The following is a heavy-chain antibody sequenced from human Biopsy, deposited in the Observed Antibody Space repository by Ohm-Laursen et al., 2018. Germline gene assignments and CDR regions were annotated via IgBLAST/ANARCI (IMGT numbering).Heavy chain of an antibody. CDR3: VSIFHTNNERRPFDM. CDR1: GVSIRGYY. Sequence: GTLSLTCAVSGVSIRGYYWSWVRRPAGRGLEWIGRVYVGGSNNYNPSLRSRVSLSVDTSKNQFSLMLSGVTAADTAVYYCVSIFHTNNERRPFDMWGQGTMVAVSA. V-gene: IGHV4-4*07. J-gene: IGHJ3*02. CDR2: VYVGGSN. D-gene: IGHD2-21*01.